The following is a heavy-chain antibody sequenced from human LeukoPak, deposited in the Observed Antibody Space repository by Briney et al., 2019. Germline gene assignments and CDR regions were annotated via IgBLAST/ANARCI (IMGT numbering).Heavy chain of an antibody. CDR1: GYTFTGYY. D-gene: IGHD6-13*01. Sequence: ASVKVSCKASGYTFTGYYMHWVRQAPGQGLEWMGWINPNSGGTNYAQKLQGRVTMTTDTSTSTAYMELRSLRSDDTAVYYCARDQYRFWYPPDYWGQGTLVTVSS. CDR2: INPNSGGT. V-gene: IGHV1-2*02. J-gene: IGHJ4*02. CDR3: ARDQYRFWYPPDY.